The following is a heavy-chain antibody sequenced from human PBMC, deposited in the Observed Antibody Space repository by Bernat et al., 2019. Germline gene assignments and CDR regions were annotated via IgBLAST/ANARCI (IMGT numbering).Heavy chain of an antibody. CDR2: ISYDGSNK. CDR3: ARDAGLRGIDAFDI. J-gene: IGHJ3*02. V-gene: IGHV3-30-3*01. CDR1: GFTFSSYA. Sequence: QVQLVESGGGVVQPGRSLRLSCAASGFTFSSYAMHWVRRAPGKGLEWVAVISYDGSNKYYADSVKGRFTISRDNSKNTLYLQMNSLRAEDTAVYYCARDAGLRGIDAFDIWGQGTMVTVSS. D-gene: IGHD5-12*01.